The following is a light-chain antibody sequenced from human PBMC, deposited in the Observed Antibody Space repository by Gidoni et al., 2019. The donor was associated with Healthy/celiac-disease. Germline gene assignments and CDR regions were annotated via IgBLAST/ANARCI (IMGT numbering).Light chain of an antibody. Sequence: ELVLTQSPGTLSLSPGERATLSCRASQSVSSSYLAWYQQKPGQAPRLLIYGASSRATGIPDRFSGSGSGTDFTLTISRLEPEDFAVYYCQQYGNSYTFGQXTKLEIK. CDR2: GAS. CDR3: QQYGNSYT. V-gene: IGKV3-20*01. CDR1: QSVSSSY. J-gene: IGKJ2*01.